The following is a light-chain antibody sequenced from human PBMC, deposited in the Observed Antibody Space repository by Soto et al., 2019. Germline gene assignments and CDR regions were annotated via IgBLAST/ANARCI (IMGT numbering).Light chain of an antibody. CDR1: SSDVGSYNR. CDR2: EVS. Sequence: QSALTQPASVSGSPGQSITISCTGGSSDVGSYNRVSWYQQHPGKAPKLMIYEVSKRPSGVPDRFSGSKSGNTASLTVSGLQAEDEADYYCTSYAGDTSLGVLGGGTKLTVL. V-gene: IGLV2-8*01. CDR3: TSYAGDTSLGV. J-gene: IGLJ3*02.